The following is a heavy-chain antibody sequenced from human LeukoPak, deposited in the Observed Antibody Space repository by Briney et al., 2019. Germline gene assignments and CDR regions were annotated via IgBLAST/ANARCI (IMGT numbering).Heavy chain of an antibody. J-gene: IGHJ5*02. CDR2: IHTSGST. CDR3: ARAGDYGDYVGWFDP. D-gene: IGHD4-17*01. V-gene: IGHV4-4*07. CDR1: GGSISSYY. Sequence: SETLSLTCTVSGGSISSYYWSWIRQPAGKGLEWIGRIHTSGSTNYNPSLKSRVTMSVDTSKKQFSLKLTSVTAADTAVYYCARAGDYGDYVGWFDPWGQGTLVTVSS.